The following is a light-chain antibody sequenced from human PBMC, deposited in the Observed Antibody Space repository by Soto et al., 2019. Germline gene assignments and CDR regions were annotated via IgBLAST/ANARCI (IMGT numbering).Light chain of an antibody. J-gene: IGKJ3*01. CDR3: QHRYSTPFT. CDR2: AAS. V-gene: IGKV1-39*01. Sequence: DIQMTQSPSSLSGSVGDRVTITCRASQSISSYLNWYQQKPGKAPKLLLSAASNLQSGVPSRFSGNGSGTDFTLTLSSLQPEDFATYYCQHRYSTPFTFGPGTKVDIK. CDR1: QSISSY.